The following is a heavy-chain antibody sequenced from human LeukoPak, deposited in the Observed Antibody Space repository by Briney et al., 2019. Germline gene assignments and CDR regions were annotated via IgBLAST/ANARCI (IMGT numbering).Heavy chain of an antibody. CDR3: AKEQSDYIWGTYRPGDYYFDS. V-gene: IGHV3-30*02. CDR2: IGYDGNNK. J-gene: IGHJ4*02. D-gene: IGHD3-16*02. Sequence: PGGSLRLSCAASGFTFSNYGMHWVRQAPGKGLEWVTFIGYDGNNKYYADSVKGRFTISRDNSKNTLYLQMNSLRAEDTAVYYCAKEQSDYIWGTYRPGDYYFDSWGQGTLVTVSS. CDR1: GFTFSNYG.